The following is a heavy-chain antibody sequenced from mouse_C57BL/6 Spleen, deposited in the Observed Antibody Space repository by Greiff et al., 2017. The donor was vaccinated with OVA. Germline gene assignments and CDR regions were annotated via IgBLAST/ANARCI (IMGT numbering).Heavy chain of an antibody. CDR1: GYSITSGYY. Sequence: DVKLQESGPGLVKPSQSLSLTCSVTGYSITSGYYWNWIRQFPGNKLEWMGYISYDGSNNYNPSLKNRISITRDTSKNQFFLKLNSVTTEDTATYYCARGDYYGSSYGYWGQGTTLTVSS. D-gene: IGHD1-1*01. J-gene: IGHJ2*01. CDR2: ISYDGSN. V-gene: IGHV3-6*01. CDR3: ARGDYYGSSYGY.